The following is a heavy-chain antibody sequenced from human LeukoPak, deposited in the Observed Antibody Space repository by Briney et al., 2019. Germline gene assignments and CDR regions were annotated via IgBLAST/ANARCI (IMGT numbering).Heavy chain of an antibody. V-gene: IGHV3-7*01. Sequence: VGSLRLSCGASGFSFSNFWMSWIRQAPGKGLERVANMNPDGSATYYLDSVKGRFTISRDNAKTSVYLQMNSLRPDDTAVYYCARTLVEVPGHSDLFDFWGQGTLVTVSS. CDR3: ARTLVEVPGHSDLFDF. J-gene: IGHJ4*02. CDR1: GFSFSNFW. D-gene: IGHD2-2*01. CDR2: MNPDGSAT.